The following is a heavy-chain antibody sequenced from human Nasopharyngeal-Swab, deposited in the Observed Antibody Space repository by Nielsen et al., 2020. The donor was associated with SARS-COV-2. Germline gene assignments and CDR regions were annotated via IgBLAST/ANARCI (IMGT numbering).Heavy chain of an antibody. CDR1: GFTFSSYW. CDR3: LRGDRRDY. D-gene: IGHD3-22*01. CDR2: IKEDGSEK. V-gene: IGHV3-7*01. Sequence: GESLKISCAASGFTFSSYWMSWVRQAPGKGLEWVANIKEDGSEKYYVDSVKGRFTISRDNAKNSLYPEMNSLRAEDTAVYYCLRGDRRDYWGPGTLVSVSS. J-gene: IGHJ4*02.